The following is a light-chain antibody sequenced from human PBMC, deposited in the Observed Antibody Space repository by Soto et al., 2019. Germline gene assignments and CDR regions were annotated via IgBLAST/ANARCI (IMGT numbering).Light chain of an antibody. V-gene: IGKV3-20*01. CDR1: QSVDSRY. J-gene: IGKJ3*01. CDR3: QQYGSSPPFT. CDR2: GVS. Sequence: EIVLTQSPGTLSLSPGERATLSCRASQSVDSRYLGWYQQKPGQAPRLLIYGVSSRATSIPDRFSGSGSGTDFTLTISRLEPEDFAVYYCQQYGSSPPFTFGPGTKVDIK.